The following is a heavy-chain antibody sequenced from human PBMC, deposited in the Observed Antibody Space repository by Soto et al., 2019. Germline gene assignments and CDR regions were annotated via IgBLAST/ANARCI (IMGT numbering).Heavy chain of an antibody. V-gene: IGHV3-48*03. CDR2: ISSSGTGT. CDR1: GFTFSSYE. Sequence: EMQLVQSGGGLVQPGGSLRLSCAASGFTFSSYEMHWVRQAPGKGLEWISYISSSGTGTYYADSVRGRFTMSRDNTKNSVSLQMYSLRAEDTAIYYCVRDLHEPLAADALREANWGQGTKVTVSS. J-gene: IGHJ4*02. D-gene: IGHD4-17*01. CDR3: VRDLHEPLAADALREAN.